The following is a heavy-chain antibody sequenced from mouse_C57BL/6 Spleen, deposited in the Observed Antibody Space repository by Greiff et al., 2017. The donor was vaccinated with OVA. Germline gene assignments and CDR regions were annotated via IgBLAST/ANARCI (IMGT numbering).Heavy chain of an antibody. Sequence: LEESGAELVRPGASVKLSCKASGYTFTDYYINWVKQRPGQGLEWIARIYPGSGNTYYNEKFKGKATLTAEKSSSTAYMQLSSLTSEDSAVYFCARGVEDWYFEVWGTGTTVTVSS. D-gene: IGHD1-1*01. CDR2: IYPGSGNT. J-gene: IGHJ1*03. CDR3: ARGVEDWYFEV. CDR1: GYTFTDYY. V-gene: IGHV1-76*01.